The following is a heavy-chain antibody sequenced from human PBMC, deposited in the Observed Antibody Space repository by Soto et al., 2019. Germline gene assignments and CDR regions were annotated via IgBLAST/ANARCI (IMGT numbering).Heavy chain of an antibody. CDR3: ERTYYYDSSGYVDY. V-gene: IGHV4-59*01. CDR2: IYYSGST. J-gene: IGHJ4*02. D-gene: IGHD3-22*01. CDR1: GGSLSSYY. Sequence: SDTLSLTCTVSGGSLSSYYWSWIRQPPGKGLEWIGYIYYSGSTNYNPSLKSRVTISVDTSKNQFSLKLSSVTAADTAVYYCERTYYYDSSGYVDYWGQGTLVTVSS.